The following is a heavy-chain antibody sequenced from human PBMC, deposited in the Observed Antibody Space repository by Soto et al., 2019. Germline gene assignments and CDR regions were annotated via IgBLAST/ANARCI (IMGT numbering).Heavy chain of an antibody. CDR2: INAYNGNT. Sequence: QVQLVQSGAEVKKPGSSVKVSCKAPGYTFTSYGISWVRQAPGQGLAWMGWINAYNGNTESAQKLEGRVTMTTDTSTSTAYRELRSLRSDDTGVCYGVSVLPPVDPWGQGNVVTVSS. CDR1: GYTFTSYG. CDR3: VSVLPPVDP. V-gene: IGHV1-18*01. J-gene: IGHJ5*02.